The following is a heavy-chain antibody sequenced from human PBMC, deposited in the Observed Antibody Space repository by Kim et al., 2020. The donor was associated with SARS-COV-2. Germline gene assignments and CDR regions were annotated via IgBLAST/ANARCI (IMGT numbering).Heavy chain of an antibody. J-gene: IGHJ6*03. V-gene: IGHV1-46*01. Sequence: TAYAPKLHGRVTLTRDTSTSTVYMELRGLRSEDTAVYYCARQLRDYYMDVWGKGTTVTVSS. CDR2: T. CDR3: ARQLRDYYMDV. D-gene: IGHD2-2*01.